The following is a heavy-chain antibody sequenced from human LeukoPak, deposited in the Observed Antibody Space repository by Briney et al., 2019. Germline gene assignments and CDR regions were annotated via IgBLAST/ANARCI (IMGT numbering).Heavy chain of an antibody. Sequence: GGSLRLSCAASGFTFSNYWMSWVRQGPGKELEWVANVKQDGSEISYVDSVEGRFTISRDNAKNSLYLQMNSLRADDTAVYYCARGGNWVDYWGQGTLVTVSS. V-gene: IGHV3-7*01. J-gene: IGHJ4*02. D-gene: IGHD7-27*01. CDR2: VKQDGSEI. CDR3: ARGGNWVDY. CDR1: GFTFSNYW.